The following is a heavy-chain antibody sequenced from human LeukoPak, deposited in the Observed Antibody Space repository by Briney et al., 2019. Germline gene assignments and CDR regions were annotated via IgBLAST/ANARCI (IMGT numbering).Heavy chain of an antibody. CDR2: IIPIFGTA. CDR3: ARGDPDYDFWSGSS. V-gene: IGHV1-69*05. D-gene: IGHD3-3*01. J-gene: IGHJ4*02. CDR1: GGTFSSYA. Sequence: ASVKVSCKASGGTFSSYAISWVRQAPGQGLEWMGRIIPIFGTANYAQKFQGRVTITTDESTSTAYIELSSLRSEDTAVYYCARGDPDYDFWSGSSWGQGTLVTVSS.